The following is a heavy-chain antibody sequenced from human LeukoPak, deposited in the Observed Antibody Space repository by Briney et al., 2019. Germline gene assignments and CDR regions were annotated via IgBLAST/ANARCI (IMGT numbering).Heavy chain of an antibody. J-gene: IGHJ4*02. Sequence: ASVKVSCKVSGYTLTELSMHWVRQAPGKGLEWMGGFDPEDGETIYAQKFQGRVTMTEDTSTDTAYMELSSLRSEDTAVYYCATDLSIVGATNFDYWGQGTLVTVSS. D-gene: IGHD1-26*01. V-gene: IGHV1-24*01. CDR3: ATDLSIVGATNFDY. CDR1: GYTLTELS. CDR2: FDPEDGET.